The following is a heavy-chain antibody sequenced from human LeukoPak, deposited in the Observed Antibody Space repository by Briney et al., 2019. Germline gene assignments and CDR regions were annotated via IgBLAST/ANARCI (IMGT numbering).Heavy chain of an antibody. CDR3: ARVRDIPYFVVAASNWFDP. CDR2: IKQDGSEK. Sequence: GGSLRLSCAASGFTFSHYWMSWVRQAPGKGLEWVANIKQDGSEKYYVDSMKGRFTISRDNAKNSLYLQMNSLRAEDTALYYCARVRDIPYFVVAASNWFDPWGQGTLVTVSS. D-gene: IGHD2-15*01. CDR1: GFTFSHYW. J-gene: IGHJ5*02. V-gene: IGHV3-7*03.